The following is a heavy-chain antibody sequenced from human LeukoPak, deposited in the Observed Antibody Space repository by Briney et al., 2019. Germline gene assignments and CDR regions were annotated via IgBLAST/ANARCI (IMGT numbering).Heavy chain of an antibody. CDR1: GFTFSSYD. D-gene: IGHD6-6*01. V-gene: IGHV3-13*01. CDR3: ARALPYSSSSGGIDY. J-gene: IGHJ4*02. CDR2: IGTAGDT. Sequence: GGSLRLSCAASGFTFSSYDMHWVRQATGKGLEWVSAIGTAGDTYYPGSVKGRFTISRENAKNSLYLQMNSLRAGDTAVYYCARALPYSSSSGGIDYWGQRTLVTVSS.